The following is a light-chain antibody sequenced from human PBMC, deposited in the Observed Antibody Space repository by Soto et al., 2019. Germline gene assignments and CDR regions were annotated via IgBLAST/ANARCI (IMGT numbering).Light chain of an antibody. CDR3: QQRGT. J-gene: IGKJ5*01. CDR2: DAS. V-gene: IGKV3-20*01. Sequence: EYVLTQSPGTLSLSPGERATLSCRASQTVRNNYLAWYQQKPGQAPRLLIYDASSRATGIPDRFSGGGSGTDFTLTISRLEPEDFAVYYCQQRGTFGQGTRLEIK. CDR1: QTVRNNY.